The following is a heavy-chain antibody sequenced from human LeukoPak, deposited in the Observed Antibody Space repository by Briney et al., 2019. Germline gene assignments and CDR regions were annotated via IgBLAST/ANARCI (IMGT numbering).Heavy chain of an antibody. V-gene: IGHV4-61*02. CDR3: ARETSQKGAHYMDV. CDR1: GNSISSGDNY. D-gene: IGHD3-16*01. CDR2: IYTSGST. J-gene: IGHJ6*03. Sequence: KTSETLSLTCTVSGNSISSGDNYWSWIRQPAGKGLEWIGRIYTSGSTNYNPSLKSRVTISVDTSKNQFSLKLSSVTAADTAVYYCARETSQKGAHYMDVWGKGTTVTISS.